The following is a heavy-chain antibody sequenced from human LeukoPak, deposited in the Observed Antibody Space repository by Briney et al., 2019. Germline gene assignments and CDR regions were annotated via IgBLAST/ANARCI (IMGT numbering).Heavy chain of an antibody. CDR1: GFTFSSYA. CDR3: AKAQYYYGSSHFDY. CDR2: ISYDGSNK. D-gene: IGHD3-22*01. Sequence: GGSLRLSCAASGFTFSSYAMHWVRQAPGKGLEWVAIISYDGSNKYYADSVKGRFTISRDNSKNTLYLQMKSLRAEDTAVYYCAKAQYYYGSSHFDYWGQGTLVTVSS. V-gene: IGHV3-30-3*01. J-gene: IGHJ4*02.